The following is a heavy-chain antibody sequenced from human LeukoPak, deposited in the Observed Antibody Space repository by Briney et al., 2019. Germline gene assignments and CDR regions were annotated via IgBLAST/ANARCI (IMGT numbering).Heavy chain of an antibody. J-gene: IGHJ4*02. Sequence: SVKVSCKASGGTFSSYAISWVRQAPGQGLEWMGGIIPIFGTANYAQKFQGRVTITTDESTSTAYMELSSLRSEDTAVYYCASSTYYYDSSGYYYFDYWGQGTLVTVSS. D-gene: IGHD3-22*01. V-gene: IGHV1-69*05. CDR3: ASSTYYYDSSGYYYFDY. CDR2: IIPIFGTA. CDR1: GGTFSSYA.